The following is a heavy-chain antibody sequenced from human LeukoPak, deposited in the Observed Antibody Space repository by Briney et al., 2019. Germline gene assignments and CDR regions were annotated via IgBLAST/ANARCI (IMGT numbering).Heavy chain of an antibody. CDR1: GFTFRNYW. J-gene: IGHJ3*01. Sequence: GGSQRLSCAASGFTFRNYWMSWVRQAPGKGLEWVANIKEDGSEKYYVDSVKGRFTISRDNAKNSLYLQMNSLRAEDTAVYYCGRVPRMTHAFDVWGQGTMVTVSS. D-gene: IGHD2-21*02. CDR3: GRVPRMTHAFDV. CDR2: IKEDGSEK. V-gene: IGHV3-7*01.